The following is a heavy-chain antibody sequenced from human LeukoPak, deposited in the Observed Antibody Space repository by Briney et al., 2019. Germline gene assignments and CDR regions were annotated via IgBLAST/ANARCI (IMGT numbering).Heavy chain of an antibody. CDR2: INPSGGST. CDR1: GYTFTSYY. CDR3: ASSGRPYYYDSSGYYPDY. J-gene: IGHJ4*02. V-gene: IGHV1-46*01. Sequence: ASVKVSCTASGYTFTSYYMHWVRRAPGQGLEWMGIINPSGGSTSHAQKFQGRVTMTRDTSTSTVYMELSSLRSEDTAVYYCASSGRPYYYDSSGYYPDYWGQGTLVTVSS. D-gene: IGHD3-22*01.